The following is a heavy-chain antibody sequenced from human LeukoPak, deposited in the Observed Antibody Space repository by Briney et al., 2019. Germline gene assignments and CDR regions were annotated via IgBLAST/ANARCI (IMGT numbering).Heavy chain of an antibody. CDR2: FDPEDGET. J-gene: IGHJ4*02. V-gene: IGHV1-24*01. CDR3: AKGEYYDSTTHYYVLPFDY. D-gene: IGHD3-22*01. Sequence: ASVKVSCKVSGYTLTELSMHWVRQAPGKGLEWMGGFDPEDGETIYAQKFQSRVTMTEDTSTDTAYMELSSLRSGDTAVYYCAKGEYYDSTTHYYVLPFDYWGQGTLVTVSS. CDR1: GYTLTELS.